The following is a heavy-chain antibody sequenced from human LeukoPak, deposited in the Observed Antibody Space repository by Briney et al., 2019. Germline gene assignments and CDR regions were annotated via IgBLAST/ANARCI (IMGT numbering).Heavy chain of an antibody. CDR1: GGTFSSYT. D-gene: IGHD2-2*02. CDR3: ARYPSYTGTAEYFQH. V-gene: IGHV1-69*02. CDR2: IIPILGIA. Sequence: SVKVSCKASGGTFSSYTISWVRQAPGQGLEWMGRIIPILGIANYAQKFQGRVTITADKSTSTAYMELSRLRSEETAVYYCARYPSYTGTAEYFQHWGQGTLVTVSS. J-gene: IGHJ1*01.